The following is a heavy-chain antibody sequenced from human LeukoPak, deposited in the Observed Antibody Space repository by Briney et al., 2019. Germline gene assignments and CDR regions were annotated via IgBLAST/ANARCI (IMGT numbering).Heavy chain of an antibody. CDR1: GGSISSYY. CDR3: ARGGVEVPAAMDWFDP. D-gene: IGHD2-2*01. Sequence: SETLSLTCTVSGGSISSYYWSWIRQPPGKGMEWIGYIYYSGSTNYNPSLNSRVTISVDTSKNQFSLKLSSVTAADTAVCYSARGGVEVPAAMDWFDPWGQGTLVTVSS. V-gene: IGHV4-59*12. CDR2: IYYSGST. J-gene: IGHJ5*02.